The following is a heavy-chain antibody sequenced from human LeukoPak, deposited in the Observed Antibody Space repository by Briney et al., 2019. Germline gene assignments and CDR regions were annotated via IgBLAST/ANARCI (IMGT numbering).Heavy chain of an antibody. V-gene: IGHV4-59*08. J-gene: IGHJ6*03. Sequence: SETLSLTCTVSGGSISSYYWSWIRQPPGKGLEWIWYIYYSGSTNYNPSLKSRVTISVDTSKNQFSLKLSSVTAADTAVYYCARHVYDFWSGYYNYYMDVWGKGTTVTVSS. CDR3: ARHVYDFWSGYYNYYMDV. CDR2: IYYSGST. D-gene: IGHD3-3*01. CDR1: GGSISSYY.